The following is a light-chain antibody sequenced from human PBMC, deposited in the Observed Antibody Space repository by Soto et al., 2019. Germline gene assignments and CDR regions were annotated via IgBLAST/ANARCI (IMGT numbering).Light chain of an antibody. CDR2: GAS. CDR1: QSVSSRY. Sequence: EIVLTQSPGTLSLSPGERAILSCRASQSVSSRYLASYQQKPGQPPTLLLYGASTRATGIPVRFRGSGSGTEFTLTISSLQSEDSAVYYCHQYNSWTRGTFGPGTKVD. J-gene: IGKJ3*01. V-gene: IGKV3-15*01. CDR3: HQYNSWTRGT.